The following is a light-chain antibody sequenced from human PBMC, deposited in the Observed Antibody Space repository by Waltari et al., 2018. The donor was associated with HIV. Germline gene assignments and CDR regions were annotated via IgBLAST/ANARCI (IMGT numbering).Light chain of an antibody. Sequence: QSALTQPPSASGSPGPSVPISCTGTVSDVGAYNYVSWYQQHPGKPPKLIIYDVFKRPAGVPDRFSGSKSGNTASLTVSGLQAEDEANYYCASYAGRNTLVFGGGTKLTVL. J-gene: IGLJ2*01. CDR1: VSDVGAYNY. CDR2: DVF. V-gene: IGLV2-8*01. CDR3: ASYAGRNTLV.